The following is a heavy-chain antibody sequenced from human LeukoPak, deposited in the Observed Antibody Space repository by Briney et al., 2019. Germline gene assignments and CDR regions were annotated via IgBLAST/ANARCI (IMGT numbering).Heavy chain of an antibody. J-gene: IGHJ4*02. CDR1: GYTLTELF. V-gene: IGHV1-24*01. CDR2: FDPEDGET. Sequence: ASVKVSCKVSGYTLTELFMHWVRQAPGKGLEWMGGFDPEDGETIYAQKFQGRVTMTKDTSTDTAYMELSSLRSEDTAVYYCATEAWLGRYYFDYWGQGTLVTVSS. D-gene: IGHD6-19*01. CDR3: ATEAWLGRYYFDY.